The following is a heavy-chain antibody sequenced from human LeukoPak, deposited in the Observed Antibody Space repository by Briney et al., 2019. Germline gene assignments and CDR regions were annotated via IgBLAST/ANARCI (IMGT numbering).Heavy chain of an antibody. Sequence: ASVKVSCKASGYTFTSYYMHWVRQAPGQGLEWMGIINPSGGSTSYAQKFQGRVTMTRDTSTSTVYTELSSLRSEDTAVYYCARDGAFYSSGWYWFDPWGQGTLVTVSS. CDR3: ARDGAFYSSGWYWFDP. D-gene: IGHD6-19*01. CDR2: INPSGGST. CDR1: GYTFTSYY. V-gene: IGHV1-46*01. J-gene: IGHJ5*02.